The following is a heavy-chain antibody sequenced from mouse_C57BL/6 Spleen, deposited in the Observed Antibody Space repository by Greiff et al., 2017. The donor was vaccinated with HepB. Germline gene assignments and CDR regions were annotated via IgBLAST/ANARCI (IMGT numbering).Heavy chain of an antibody. Sequence: QVQLQQPGAELVKPGASVKMSCKASGYTFTSYWITWVKQRPGQGLEWIGDIYPGSGSTNYNEKFKSKATLTVDTSSSTAYMQLSSLTSEDSAVYYCARKDDCYFHYYAMDYWGQGTSVTVSS. CDR1: GYTFTSYW. J-gene: IGHJ4*01. CDR2: IYPGSGST. D-gene: IGHD2-3*01. V-gene: IGHV1-55*01. CDR3: ARKDDCYFHYYAMDY.